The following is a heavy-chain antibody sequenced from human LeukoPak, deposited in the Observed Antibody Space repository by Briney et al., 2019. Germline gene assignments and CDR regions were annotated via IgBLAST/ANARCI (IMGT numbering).Heavy chain of an antibody. CDR1: GGSISSGGDY. Sequence: SQTLSLTCTVSGGSISSGGDYWSWIRQHPGKGLEWIGYIYYSGSTYYNPSLKSRVTISVDTSKNQFSLKLSSVTAADTAVYYCARVGNSVHYGMDVWGQGTTVTVSS. V-gene: IGHV4-31*03. D-gene: IGHD1-1*01. J-gene: IGHJ6*02. CDR2: IYYSGST. CDR3: ARVGNSVHYGMDV.